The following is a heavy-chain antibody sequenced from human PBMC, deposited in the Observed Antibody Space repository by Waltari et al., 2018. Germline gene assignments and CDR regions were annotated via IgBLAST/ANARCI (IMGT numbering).Heavy chain of an antibody. D-gene: IGHD3-16*02. CDR1: GGSFSGYY. J-gene: IGHJ3*02. V-gene: IGHV4-34*01. CDR2: SNHSGST. CDR3: ARVAGVITFGGVIVRRPGNAFDI. Sequence: QVQLQQWGAGLLQPSAPLSLTCAVYGGSFSGYYWRWLRRPPGNGLQWIGESNHSGSTNYNLSLKSRVTISVDTSKNQFSLKLSSVTAADTAVYYCARVAGVITFGGVIVRRPGNAFDIWGQGTMVTVSS.